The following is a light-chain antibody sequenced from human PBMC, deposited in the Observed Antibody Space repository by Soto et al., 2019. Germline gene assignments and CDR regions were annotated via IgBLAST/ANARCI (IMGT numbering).Light chain of an antibody. J-gene: IGKJ1*01. CDR2: DAS. V-gene: IGKV3-11*01. CDR1: QSVNSY. Sequence: EIVLTQSPATLSLSPGERATLSCRASQSVNSYLAWYQQKPGQAPRLLIYDASTRTIAIPARFSGSGSGTDFTLTISSLQSEDFAVYYCQQYNNWPRTFGQGTKVDIK. CDR3: QQYNNWPRT.